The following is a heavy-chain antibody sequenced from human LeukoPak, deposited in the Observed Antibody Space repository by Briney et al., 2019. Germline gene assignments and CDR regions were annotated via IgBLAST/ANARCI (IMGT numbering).Heavy chain of an antibody. CDR2: ISGSGGST. V-gene: IGHV3-23*01. CDR1: GFTFSSYA. D-gene: IGHD3-3*01. Sequence: GGSLRLSCAASGFTFSSYAMSWVRQAPGKGLEWVSAISGSGGSTYYADSVKGRFTISRDNSKNTLYLQMNSLRAEDTAVYYRAKDRHSGYYDFWSGYQYYFDYWGQGTLVTVSS. J-gene: IGHJ4*02. CDR3: AKDRHSGYYDFWSGYQYYFDY.